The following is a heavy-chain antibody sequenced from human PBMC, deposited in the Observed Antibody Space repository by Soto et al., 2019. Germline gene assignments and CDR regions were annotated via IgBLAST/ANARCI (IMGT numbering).Heavy chain of an antibody. J-gene: IGHJ6*02. CDR2: IVVGSGNT. V-gene: IGHV1-58*01. CDR1: GFTFTSSA. D-gene: IGHD5-18*01. Sequence: GASVKVSCKASGFTFTSSAVQWVRQARGQRLEWIGWIVVGSGNTNYAQKFQERVTITRDMSTSTAYMELSSLRSEDTAAYYCAAYTAMVTSYGMDVWGQGTTVTVSS. CDR3: AAYTAMVTSYGMDV.